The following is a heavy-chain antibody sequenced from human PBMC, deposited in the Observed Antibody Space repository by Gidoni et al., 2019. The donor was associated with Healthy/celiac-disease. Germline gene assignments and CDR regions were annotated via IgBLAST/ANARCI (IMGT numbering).Heavy chain of an antibody. CDR1: GFPFSSYA. V-gene: IGHV3-23*01. CDR3: AKDREWELLVDY. D-gene: IGHD1-26*01. J-gene: IGHJ4*02. CDR2: ISGSGGST. Sequence: EVQLLESGGGLVQPGVSLRLSCAASGFPFSSYAMSWVRQAPGKGLEWVSAISGSGGSTNYADSVKGRFTISRDNSKNTLYLQMNSLRAEDTAVYYCAKDREWELLVDYWGQGTLVTVSS.